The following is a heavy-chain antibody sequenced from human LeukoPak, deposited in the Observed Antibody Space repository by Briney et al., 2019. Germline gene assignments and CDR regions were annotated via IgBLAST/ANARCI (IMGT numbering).Heavy chain of an antibody. CDR2: IYPGDSDT. D-gene: IGHD5-18*01. CDR3: ARRRDTAVTLVDY. J-gene: IGHJ4*02. V-gene: IGHV5-51*01. Sequence: GESLKISCKGFGYSFTNYWIGWVRQMPGKGLEWMGIIYPGDSDTRYSPSFQGQVTISADKSISTAYLQWSSLKASDTAMYYCARRRDTAVTLVDYWGQGTLVTVSS. CDR1: GYSFTNYW.